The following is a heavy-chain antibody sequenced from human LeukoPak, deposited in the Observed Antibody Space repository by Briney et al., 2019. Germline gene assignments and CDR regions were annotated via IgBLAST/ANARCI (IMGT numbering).Heavy chain of an antibody. D-gene: IGHD6-13*01. J-gene: IGHJ4*02. CDR3: ARAPGYSSSWHDY. CDR2: IYYSGST. CDR1: GGSISSYY. V-gene: IGHV4-59*01. Sequence: SETLPLTCTVSGGSISSYYWSWIRQPPGKGLEWIGYIYYSGSTNYNPSLKSRVTISVDTSKNQFSLKLSSVTAADTAVYYCARAPGYSSSWHDYWGQGTLVTVSS.